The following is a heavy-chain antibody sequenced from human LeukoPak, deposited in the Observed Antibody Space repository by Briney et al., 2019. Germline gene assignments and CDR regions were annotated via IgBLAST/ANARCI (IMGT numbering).Heavy chain of an antibody. CDR2: VFYSGSS. J-gene: IGHJ4*02. V-gene: IGHV4-39*01. D-gene: IGHD4/OR15-4a*01. Sequence: SETLSLTCTVSGISVISSANSWGWIREPPGKGLEWIGSVFYSGSSNYSPSLESRVTISVDTSKNQFSLRLSYVTAADTAVYYCARRRPNYATDCWGQGILVTVSS. CDR3: ARRRPNYATDC. CDR1: GISVISSANS.